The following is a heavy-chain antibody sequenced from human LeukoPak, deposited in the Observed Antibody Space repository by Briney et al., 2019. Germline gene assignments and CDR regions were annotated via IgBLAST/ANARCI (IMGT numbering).Heavy chain of an antibody. V-gene: IGHV4-34*01. D-gene: IGHD3-3*01. J-gene: IGHJ6*02. Sequence: KPSETLSLTCAVYGGSFSGYYWSWIRQPPGKGLEWLGEINHSGSTNYNPSLKSRVTISVDTSKNQFSLKLSSVTAADTAVYYCARGRPPPGRFLPRYHYYGMDVWGQGTTVTVSS. CDR1: GGSFSGYY. CDR2: INHSGST. CDR3: ARGRPPPGRFLPRYHYYGMDV.